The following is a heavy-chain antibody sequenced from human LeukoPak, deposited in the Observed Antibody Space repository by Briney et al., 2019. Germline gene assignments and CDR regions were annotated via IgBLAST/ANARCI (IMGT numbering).Heavy chain of an antibody. D-gene: IGHD3-22*01. CDR1: GGSISSSSYY. Sequence: SEILSLTCTVSGGSISSSSYYWGWIRQPPGKGLEWIGNIYYSGSTNYNPSLKSRVTISVDTSKNQFSLKLSSVTAADTAVYYCTRGSIAYYYMDVWGKGTTVTISS. CDR3: TRGSIAYYYMDV. J-gene: IGHJ6*03. CDR2: IYYSGST. V-gene: IGHV4-61*05.